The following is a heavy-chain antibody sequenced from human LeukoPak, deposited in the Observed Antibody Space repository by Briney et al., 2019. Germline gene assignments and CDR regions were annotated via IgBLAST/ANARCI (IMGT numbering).Heavy chain of an antibody. CDR3: ARDYCGSGNYYTDCFDP. J-gene: IGHJ5*02. CDR1: GGTFSSYA. D-gene: IGHD3-10*01. Sequence: VKVSCKASGGTFSSYAISWVRQAPGQGLEWMGRIIPILGIANYAQKFQGRVTMTTDTSTTTAYMELTSLKPDDTAVYYCARDYCGSGNYYTDCFDPWGQGTLVAVSS. V-gene: IGHV1-69*10. CDR2: IIPILGIA.